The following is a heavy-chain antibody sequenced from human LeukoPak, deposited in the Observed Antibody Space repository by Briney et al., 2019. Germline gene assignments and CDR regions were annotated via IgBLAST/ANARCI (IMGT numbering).Heavy chain of an antibody. CDR3: ARDPTQGYYDFWSGYYKGWFDP. CDR1: GGTLSSYA. D-gene: IGHD3-3*01. V-gene: IGHV1-69*05. Sequence: SVKVSCKASGGTLSSYAISWVRQAPGQGLEWMGGIIPIFGTANYAQKFQGRVTITTDESTSTAYMELSSLRSEDTAVYYCARDPTQGYYDFWSGYYKGWFDPWGQGTLVTVSS. J-gene: IGHJ5*02. CDR2: IIPIFGTA.